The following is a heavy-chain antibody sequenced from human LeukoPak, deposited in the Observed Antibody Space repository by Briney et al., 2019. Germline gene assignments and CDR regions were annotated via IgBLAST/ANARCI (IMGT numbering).Heavy chain of an antibody. Sequence: GGSLRLSYAASGFTFSSYGMSWVRQAPGKGLEWVSPISGSGGSTYYADSVKGRFTISRDNSKNTLYLQMNSLRAEDTAVYYCAKNAGSTWGDYDAFDIWGQGTMVTVSS. CDR1: GFTFSSYG. CDR2: ISGSGGST. J-gene: IGHJ3*02. V-gene: IGHV3-23*01. D-gene: IGHD6-13*01. CDR3: AKNAGSTWGDYDAFDI.